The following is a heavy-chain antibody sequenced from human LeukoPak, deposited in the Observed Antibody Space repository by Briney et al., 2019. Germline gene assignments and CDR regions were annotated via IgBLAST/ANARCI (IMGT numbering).Heavy chain of an antibody. V-gene: IGHV4-34*01. CDR2: INHSGST. J-gene: IGHJ5*02. CDR3: AREFYRSSGYYLNLRGWFDP. Sequence: SETLSLTCAVYGGSFSGYYWSWIRQPPGKGLEWIGEINHSGSTNYNPSLKSRVTISVDTSKNQFSLKLSSVTAADTAVYYCAREFYRSSGYYLNLRGWFDPWGQGTLVTVSS. D-gene: IGHD3-22*01. CDR1: GGSFSGYY.